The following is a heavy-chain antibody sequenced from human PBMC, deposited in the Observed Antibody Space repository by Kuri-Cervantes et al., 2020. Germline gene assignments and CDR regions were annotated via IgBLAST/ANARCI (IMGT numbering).Heavy chain of an antibody. J-gene: IGHJ4*02. Sequence: GSLRLSCTFSGDSISTYYWSWIRQPPGEGLEWIANIYHSGSTYYNPSLKSRVTISIDTSKNQFSLKLTSVTAADTAVYYCARVPIHYYDSSPYWYYFDKWGQGTLVTVSS. CDR3: ARVPIHYYDSSPYWYYFDK. V-gene: IGHV4-59*01. CDR1: GDSISTYY. CDR2: IYHSGST. D-gene: IGHD3-22*01.